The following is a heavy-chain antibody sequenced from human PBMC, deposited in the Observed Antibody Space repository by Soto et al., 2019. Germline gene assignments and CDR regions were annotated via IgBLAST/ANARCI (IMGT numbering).Heavy chain of an antibody. D-gene: IGHD3-3*01. CDR2: INWNSDSI. V-gene: IGHV3-9*01. CDR3: AKDRNDFWSGSYGMDV. CDR1: GFTLDDYA. J-gene: IGHJ6*02. Sequence: GGSLRLSCATSGFTLDDYAMHWVRQAPGKGLEWVSGINWNSDSIDYADSVKGRFTISRDNPKKSLYLQMNSLRAEDTALYYCAKDRNDFWSGSYGMDVWGQGTTGTGSS.